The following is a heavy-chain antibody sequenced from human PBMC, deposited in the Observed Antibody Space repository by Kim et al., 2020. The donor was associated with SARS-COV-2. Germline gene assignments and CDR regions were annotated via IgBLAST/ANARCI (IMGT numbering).Heavy chain of an antibody. CDR2: ISWDGKKT. V-gene: IGHV3-23*01. CDR3: AKGVTNSGFDY. D-gene: IGHD4-17*01. J-gene: IGHJ4*02. Sequence: GGSLRLSCAATGFTFSTSPMGWVRQAPGKGLEWVSRISWDGKKTYYADSVKGRVTMSSDKSKNTVDLHMNSLRVKDTAVYYCAKGVTNSGFDYWGQGAQVTVSS. CDR1: GFTFSTSP.